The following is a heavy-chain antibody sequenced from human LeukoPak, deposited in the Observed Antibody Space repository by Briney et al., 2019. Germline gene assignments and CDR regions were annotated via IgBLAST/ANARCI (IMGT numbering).Heavy chain of an antibody. CDR3: ARADYGDYGPYYYYYMDA. D-gene: IGHD4-17*01. CDR1: GGSISSSSYY. CDR2: IYYSGST. V-gene: IGHV4-39*01. Sequence: SETLSLTCTVSGGSISSSSYYWGWIRQPPGKGLEWIGSIYYSGSTYYNPSLKSRVTISVDTSKNQFSLKLSSVTAADTAVYYCARADYGDYGPYYYYYMDAWGKGTTVTISS. J-gene: IGHJ6*03.